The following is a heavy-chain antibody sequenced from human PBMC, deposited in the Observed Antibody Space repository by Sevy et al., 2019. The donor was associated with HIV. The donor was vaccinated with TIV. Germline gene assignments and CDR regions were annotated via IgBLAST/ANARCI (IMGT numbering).Heavy chain of an antibody. J-gene: IGHJ4*02. Sequence: LSLTCAASGFAFSSYGMHWVRQAPGKGLEWVAVISYHGSNKHYADSVKGRFTISRDNSKNTLYLQMNSLRAEDTAVYYCAKNYDDSSGYWDGFEIDYWGQGTLVTVSS. CDR3: AKNYDDSSGYWDGFEIDY. V-gene: IGHV3-30*18. D-gene: IGHD3-22*01. CDR2: ISYHGSNK. CDR1: GFAFSSYG.